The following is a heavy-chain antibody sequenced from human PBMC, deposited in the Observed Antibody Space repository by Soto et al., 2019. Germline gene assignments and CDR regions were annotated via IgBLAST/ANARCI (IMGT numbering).Heavy chain of an antibody. V-gene: IGHV1-18*01. CDR2: ISAYNGNT. Sequence: ASVKVSCKASGYTFTSYGISWVRQAPGQGLEWMGWISAYNGNTNYAQKLQGRVTMTTDTSTSTAYMELRSLRSDDTAVNYCARIGCTNALCSMDVWGKGTTVTVSS. D-gene: IGHD2-8*01. J-gene: IGHJ6*03. CDR3: ARIGCTNALCSMDV. CDR1: GYTFTSYG.